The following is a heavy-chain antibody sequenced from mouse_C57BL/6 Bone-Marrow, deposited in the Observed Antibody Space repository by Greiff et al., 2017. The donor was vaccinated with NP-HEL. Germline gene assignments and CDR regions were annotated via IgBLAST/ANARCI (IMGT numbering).Heavy chain of an antibody. CDR3: AREGGYYGSPFAY. J-gene: IGHJ3*01. CDR2: ISYDGSN. Sequence: EVQLQQSGPGLVKPSQSLSLTCSVTGYSIISGYYWNWIRQFPRNKLEWMAYISYDGSNNYNPSLKNRISITRDISKNQFFLKLTSVTTEDTATYYCAREGGYYGSPFAYWGQGTLVTVSA. V-gene: IGHV3-6*01. D-gene: IGHD1-1*01. CDR1: GYSIISGYY.